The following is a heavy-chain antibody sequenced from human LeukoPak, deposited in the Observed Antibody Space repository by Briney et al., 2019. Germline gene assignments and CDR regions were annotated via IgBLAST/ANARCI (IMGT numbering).Heavy chain of an antibody. J-gene: IGHJ3*02. D-gene: IGHD4-23*01. CDR3: ARAAVVTFFAFDI. V-gene: IGHV1-2*02. CDR2: INPNSGGT. CDR1: GYTFTGYY. Sequence: ASVKVSCKASGYTFTGYYMHWVRQAPGQGLEWMGWINPNSGGTNYAQKFQGRVTMTRDTSISTAYMELRSLRSDDTAVYYCARAAVVTFFAFDIWGQGTMVTVSS.